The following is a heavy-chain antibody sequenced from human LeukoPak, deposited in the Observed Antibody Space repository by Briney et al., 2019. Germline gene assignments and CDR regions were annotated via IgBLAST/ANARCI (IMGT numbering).Heavy chain of an antibody. CDR1: GDSISTTSYY. CDR2: IYFRGTT. CDR3: ARDPDGVGGAPFEH. D-gene: IGHD3-10*01. Sequence: SETLSLTXTVSGDSISTTSYYWAWIRQSPGKGLEWIGSIYFRGTTHYNLSLKSRVSISIDTSKSQFSLKLSSVTAADTAVYYCARDPDGVGGAPFEHWGQGILVTVSS. J-gene: IGHJ4*02. V-gene: IGHV4-39*02.